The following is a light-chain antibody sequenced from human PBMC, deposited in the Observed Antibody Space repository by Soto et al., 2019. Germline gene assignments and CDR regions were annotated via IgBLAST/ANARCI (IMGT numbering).Light chain of an antibody. J-gene: IGLJ2*01. CDR1: SSNIGANND. CDR2: TND. V-gene: IGLV1-44*01. Sequence: QSVLTQPPSVSGAPGQRVTISCTGSSSNIGANNDVHWYQQLPGTAPKLLISTNDQRPSGVPDRFSGSKSGTSASLAISGLQSDDESDYYCAAWDDSLHAVVFGGGTKLTVL. CDR3: AAWDDSLHAVV.